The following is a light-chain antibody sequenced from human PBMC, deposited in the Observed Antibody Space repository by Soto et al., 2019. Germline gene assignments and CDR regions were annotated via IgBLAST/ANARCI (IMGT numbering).Light chain of an antibody. CDR2: DST. J-gene: IGKJ5*01. V-gene: IGKV3-11*01. CDR1: QSIHTS. CDR3: QQRNVWPPIT. Sequence: VLTQSPATLSLSPGEIATLYCRASQSIHTSLAWYQQKPGQPPRLLVYDSTLRANGVPDRFGGSRCATAFTLTINNLEPEDFAVYDCQQRNVWPPITCGQGTRVEIK.